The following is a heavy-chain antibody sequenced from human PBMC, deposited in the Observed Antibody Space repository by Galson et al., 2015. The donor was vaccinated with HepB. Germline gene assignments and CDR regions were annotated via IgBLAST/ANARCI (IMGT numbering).Heavy chain of an antibody. V-gene: IGHV1-69-2*01. CDR2: VDPEDGET. J-gene: IGHJ6*02. D-gene: IGHD2-2*02. Sequence: VKVSCKVSGYTFTDYYMHWVQQAPGKGLEWMGLVDPEDGETIYAEKFQGRVTITADTSTDTAYMELSSLRSEDTAVYYCATAPCSSTSCYNPDYYYGMDVWGQGTTVTVSS. CDR3: ATAPCSSTSCYNPDYYYGMDV. CDR1: GYTFTDYY.